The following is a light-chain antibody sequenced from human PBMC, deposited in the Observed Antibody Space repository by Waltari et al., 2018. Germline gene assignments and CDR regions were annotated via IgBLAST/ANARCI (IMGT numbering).Light chain of an antibody. CDR3: QQYYSTPGYT. CDR1: QSVLYSSNNKNY. CDR2: WAS. J-gene: IGKJ2*01. V-gene: IGKV4-1*01. Sequence: DIVMTQPPDSLAVSLGERATINCKSSQSVLYSSNNKNYLAWYQQKPGQPPKLLIYWASTRESGVPDRFSGSGSGTDFTLTISSLQAEDVAVYYCQQYYSTPGYTFGQGTKLEIK.